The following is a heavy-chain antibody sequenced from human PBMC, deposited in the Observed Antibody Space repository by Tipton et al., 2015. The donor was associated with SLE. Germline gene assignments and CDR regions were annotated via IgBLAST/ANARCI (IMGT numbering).Heavy chain of an antibody. Sequence: TLSLTCAVSGYSISSGYYWGWIRQPPGKGLEWIGSIYHSGSTYYNPSLKSRVTISVDTSKNQFSLKLSSVTAADAAVYYCARDRSIAAAGNYFDYWGQGTLVTVSS. CDR1: GYSISSGYY. V-gene: IGHV4-38-2*02. CDR3: ARDRSIAAAGNYFDY. CDR2: IYHSGST. D-gene: IGHD6-13*01. J-gene: IGHJ4*02.